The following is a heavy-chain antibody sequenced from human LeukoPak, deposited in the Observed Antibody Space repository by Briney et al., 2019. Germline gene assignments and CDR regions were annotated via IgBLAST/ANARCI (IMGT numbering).Heavy chain of an antibody. CDR3: ARDGFFHDSDGYSFDY. CDR1: NYSITRGYF. CDR2: IYHSGTT. V-gene: IGHV4-38-2*02. J-gene: IGHJ4*02. D-gene: IGHD3-22*01. Sequence: SETLSLTCAVSNYSITRGYFWGWIRPPPGEGLEWIASIYHSGTTYYNPSLRNRVTLFVDTSKNQFSLKLTSLTAADTAVYYCARDGFFHDSDGYSFDYWGQGTLVTVSS.